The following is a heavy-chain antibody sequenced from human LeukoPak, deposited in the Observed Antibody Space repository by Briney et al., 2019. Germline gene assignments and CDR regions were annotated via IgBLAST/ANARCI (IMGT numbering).Heavy chain of an antibody. Sequence: GGSLRLSCAASGFTFSNFGMHWVRQCPGKGLEWVTFIPYDGSNKYYADSVKGRFTISRDNSRNTLSLRMNSLRPEDTAIYYCANGPTKDGYHYYFDYWGQGTLVAVSS. V-gene: IGHV3-30*02. CDR2: IPYDGSNK. J-gene: IGHJ4*02. CDR1: GFTFSNFG. D-gene: IGHD5-24*01. CDR3: ANGPTKDGYHYYFDY.